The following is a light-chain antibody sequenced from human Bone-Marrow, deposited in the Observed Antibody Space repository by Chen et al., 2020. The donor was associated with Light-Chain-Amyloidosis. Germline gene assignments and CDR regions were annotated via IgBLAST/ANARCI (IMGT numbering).Light chain of an antibody. Sequence: QAGLTQPPSASKGLRQTATLTCTGNSHNVGDQGAAWLQQHQGHPPKLLSYRNDNRPSGISERLSASRSGSTASLTITGLQPEDEADYYCSAWDSSLSAWVFGGGTKLTVL. CDR3: SAWDSSLSAWV. J-gene: IGLJ3*02. V-gene: IGLV10-54*01. CDR2: RND. CDR1: SHNVGDQG.